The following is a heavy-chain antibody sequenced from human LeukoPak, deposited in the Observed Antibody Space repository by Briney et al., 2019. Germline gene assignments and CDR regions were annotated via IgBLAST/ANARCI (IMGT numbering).Heavy chain of an antibody. CDR1: GFTFSSNW. V-gene: IGHV3-74*01. CDR2: IKSDGKT. Sequence: GGSLRLSCAASGFTFSSNWMNWVRQAPGKGLVWVSRIKSDGKTNYADSVKGRFTISRDNAKNTVSLQMNSLRAGDTGVYYCARAPSEIGGYYPEYFRHWGQGTLLTVSS. J-gene: IGHJ1*01. CDR3: ARAPSEIGGYYPEYFRH. D-gene: IGHD3-22*01.